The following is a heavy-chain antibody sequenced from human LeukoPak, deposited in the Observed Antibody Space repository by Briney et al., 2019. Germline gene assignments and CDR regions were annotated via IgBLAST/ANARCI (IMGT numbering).Heavy chain of an antibody. J-gene: IGHJ4*02. CDR1: GGSISSGGYY. Sequence: SGTLSLTCTVSGGSISSGGYYWSWIRQHPGKGLEWIGYIYYSGSTYYNPSLKSRVTISVDTSKNQFSLKLSSVTAADTAVYYCARDYDSSGYYYWGQGTLVTVSS. CDR2: IYYSGST. D-gene: IGHD3-22*01. CDR3: ARDYDSSGYYY. V-gene: IGHV4-31*03.